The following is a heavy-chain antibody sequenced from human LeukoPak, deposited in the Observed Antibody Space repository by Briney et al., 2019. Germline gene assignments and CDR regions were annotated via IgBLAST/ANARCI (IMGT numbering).Heavy chain of an antibody. CDR2: ISAYNGNT. J-gene: IGHJ4*02. CDR1: GYTFTSYG. CDR3: ARASSGPSPGYFDY. Sequence: ASVKVSCEASGYTFTSYGISWVRQAPGQGLEWMGWISAYNGNTNYAQKLQGRVTMTTDTSTSTAYMELRSLRSDDTAVYYCARASSGPSPGYFDYWGQGTLVTVSS. V-gene: IGHV1-18*01. D-gene: IGHD3-22*01.